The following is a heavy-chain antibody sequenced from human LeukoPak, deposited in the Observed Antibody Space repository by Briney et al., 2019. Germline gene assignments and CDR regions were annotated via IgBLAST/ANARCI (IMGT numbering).Heavy chain of an antibody. Sequence: KPGESLKISCKGSGYSFTNYWIGWVRQMPGKGLEWMGITYPGDSDARYGPSFQGQVTISADKSISTAYLQWSSLKASDTAIYYCARRVYSNYWYFDLWGRGTLVTVSS. CDR3: ARRVYSNYWYFDL. CDR2: TYPGDSDA. D-gene: IGHD4-11*01. V-gene: IGHV5-51*03. CDR1: GYSFTNYW. J-gene: IGHJ2*01.